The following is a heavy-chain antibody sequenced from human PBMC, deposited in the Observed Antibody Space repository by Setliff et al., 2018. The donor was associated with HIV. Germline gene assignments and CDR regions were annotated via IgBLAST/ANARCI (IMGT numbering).Heavy chain of an antibody. D-gene: IGHD3-22*01. CDR1: GYTFTSYD. V-gene: IGHV1-18*01. CDR2: ISAYNGNT. Sequence: ASVKVSCKASGYTFTSYDISWVRQAPGQGLEWMGWISAYNGNTNYAQKLQGRVTMTTDTSTSTAYMELRSLRADDTAVYYCARGLSFYDTGGFDYWGQGTLVTVSS. CDR3: ARGLSFYDTGGFDY. J-gene: IGHJ4*02.